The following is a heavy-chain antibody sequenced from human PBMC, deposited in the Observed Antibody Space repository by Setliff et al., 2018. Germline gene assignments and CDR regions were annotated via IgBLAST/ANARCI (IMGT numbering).Heavy chain of an antibody. V-gene: IGHV1-69*05. CDR1: GGTFSSYA. Sequence: SVKVSCKASGGTFSSYAISWVRQAPGQGLEWMGRIIPIFGTANYAQKFQGRVTITTDKSTSTAYMELSSLRSEDTAVYYCARGRHPPWSGYPYYYMDVWGKGTTVTVSS. CDR2: IIPIFGTA. D-gene: IGHD3-3*01. CDR3: ARGRHPPWSGYPYYYMDV. J-gene: IGHJ6*03.